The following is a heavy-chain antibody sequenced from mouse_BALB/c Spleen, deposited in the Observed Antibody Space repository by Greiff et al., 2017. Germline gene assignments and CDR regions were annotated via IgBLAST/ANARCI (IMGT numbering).Heavy chain of an antibody. V-gene: IGHV5-2*01. CDR2: INSDGSST. CDR1: EYEFPSYD. J-gene: IGHJ4*01. CDR3: ARVLRSSYAMDY. Sequence: EVKLVESGGGLVQPGESLKRSCESNEYEFPSYDMSWVRKTPEKRLELVAAINSDGSSTYYPDTMERRFSISRDNTKKTLYLQMSSLRSEDTALFYCARVLRSSYAMDYWGQGTSVTVSS. D-gene: IGHD1-1*01.